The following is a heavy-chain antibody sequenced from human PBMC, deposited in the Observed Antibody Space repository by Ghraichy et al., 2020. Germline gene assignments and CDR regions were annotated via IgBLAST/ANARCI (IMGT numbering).Heavy chain of an antibody. V-gene: IGHV1-24*01. CDR3: ATGPVRVDSSGYQGNFDY. CDR2: FDPEDGET. Sequence: ASVKVSCKVSGYTLTELSMHWVRQAPGKGLEWMGGFDPEDGETIYAQKFQGRVTMTEDTSTDTAYMELSSLRSEDTAVYYCATGPVRVDSSGYQGNFDYWGQGTLVTVSS. J-gene: IGHJ4*02. CDR1: GYTLTELS. D-gene: IGHD3-22*01.